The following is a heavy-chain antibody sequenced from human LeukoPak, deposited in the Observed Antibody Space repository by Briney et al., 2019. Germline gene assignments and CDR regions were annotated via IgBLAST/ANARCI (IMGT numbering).Heavy chain of an antibody. CDR3: ARVYGDYMYYFDY. V-gene: IGHV3-23*01. CDR1: GFTFSSYA. D-gene: IGHD4-17*01. Sequence: RSGGSLRLSCAASGFTFSSYAMSWVRQAPGKGLEWVSAISGSGGSTYYADSVKGRFTISRDNSKNTLYLQMNSLRAEDTAVYYCARVYGDYMYYFDYWGRGTLVTVSS. CDR2: ISGSGGST. J-gene: IGHJ4*02.